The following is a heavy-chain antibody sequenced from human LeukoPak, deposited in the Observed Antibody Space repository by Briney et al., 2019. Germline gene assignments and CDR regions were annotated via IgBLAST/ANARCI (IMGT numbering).Heavy chain of an antibody. V-gene: IGHV1-69*13. D-gene: IGHD6-19*01. Sequence: SVKVSCKASGGTFSSYAISWVRQAPGQGLEWMGGIIPIFGTANYAQKFQGRVTITADESTSTAYMELSSLRSEDTAVYYCARAVAGTHWFDPWGQGTLVIVSS. CDR3: ARAVAGTHWFDP. CDR1: GGTFSSYA. J-gene: IGHJ5*02. CDR2: IIPIFGTA.